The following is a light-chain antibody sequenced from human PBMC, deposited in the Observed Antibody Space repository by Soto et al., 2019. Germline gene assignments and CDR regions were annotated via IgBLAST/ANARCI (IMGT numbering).Light chain of an antibody. Sequence: IVLTQSPGTLSLSPGERATLSCRASQSISSNNLAWYQQKPAQAPRLLIYGAFSRAVGIPDNFSGSESGTDFTLTIYRLEPEDFAVYYCQQYGTSQWTFGQGTKVEI. CDR3: QQYGTSQWT. CDR1: QSISSNN. V-gene: IGKV3-20*01. CDR2: GAF. J-gene: IGKJ1*01.